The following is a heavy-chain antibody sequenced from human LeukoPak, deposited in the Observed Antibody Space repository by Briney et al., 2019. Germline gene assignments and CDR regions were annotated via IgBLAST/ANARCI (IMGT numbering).Heavy chain of an antibody. J-gene: IGHJ4*02. CDR3: ARDGHRRYYYESSDYRFDY. CDR2: ISGYNGNA. Sequence: GASVKVSCKTSGYSFTSYNLHWVRQAPGQGLEWMGWISGYNGNANYAQKFQGRVTMTTDTSTSTAYMELRSLRSDDTAVYYCARDGHRRYYYESSDYRFDYWGQGTLVTVSS. CDR1: GYSFTSYN. V-gene: IGHV1-18*04. D-gene: IGHD3-22*01.